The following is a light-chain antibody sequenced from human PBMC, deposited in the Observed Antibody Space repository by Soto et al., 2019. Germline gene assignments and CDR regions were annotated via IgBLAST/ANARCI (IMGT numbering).Light chain of an antibody. V-gene: IGKV1-9*01. CDR1: QVISKY. CDR3: QYLNSFPLT. CDR2: LAS. J-gene: IGKJ4*01. Sequence: IQLTQSPSSLSASVGDRVTITCRASQVISKYLAWYQQKPGTAPKLLIYLASTLQGGVPSRFSGSGSGTDFSLIISSLQPEDVATYYCQYLNSFPLTFGGGTQVEIK.